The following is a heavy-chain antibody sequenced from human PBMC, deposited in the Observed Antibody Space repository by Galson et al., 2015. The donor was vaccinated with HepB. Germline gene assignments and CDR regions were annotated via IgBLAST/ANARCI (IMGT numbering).Heavy chain of an antibody. CDR2: IDWDDDK. D-gene: IGHD6-6*01. CDR3: ARTEYSSSPLDY. CDR1: GFSLSTSGMC. J-gene: IGHJ4*02. Sequence: PALVKPTQTLTLTCTFSGFSLSTSGMCVSWIRQPPGKALEWLARIDWDDDKYYNTSLKTRLTISKDTSKNQVVLTMTNMDPVDTATYYCARTEYSSSPLDYWGQGTLVTVSS. V-gene: IGHV2-70*11.